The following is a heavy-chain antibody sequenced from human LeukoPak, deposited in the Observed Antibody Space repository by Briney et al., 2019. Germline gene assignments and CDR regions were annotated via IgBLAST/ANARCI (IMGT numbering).Heavy chain of an antibody. J-gene: IGHJ4*02. Sequence: ASVKVSCKTSGYTFTGYYLHWVRQAPGQGLEWMGWVSPNSGVPNYAQKFQGRVTMTRDTSITTAYMELSNLTSDDTAVYFCARDGLYCSGGSCYADYWGQGTLVSVSS. CDR2: VSPNSGVP. V-gene: IGHV1-2*02. D-gene: IGHD2-15*01. CDR3: ARDGLYCSGGSCYADY. CDR1: GYTFTGYY.